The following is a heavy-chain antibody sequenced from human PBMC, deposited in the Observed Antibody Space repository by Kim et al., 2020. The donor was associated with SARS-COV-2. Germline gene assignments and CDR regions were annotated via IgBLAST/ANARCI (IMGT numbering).Heavy chain of an antibody. CDR2: ISWNSGNI. Sequence: GGSLRLSCAASGFTFGDYAMHWVRQAPGKGLEWVSGISWNSGNIGYVDSVKGRFTISRDNAKNSLYLQMNSLRAEDTALYYCAKDAAYSSSWYGGGWFDPWGQGTLVTVSS. V-gene: IGHV3-9*01. J-gene: IGHJ5*02. CDR1: GFTFGDYA. CDR3: AKDAAYSSSWYGGGWFDP. D-gene: IGHD6-13*01.